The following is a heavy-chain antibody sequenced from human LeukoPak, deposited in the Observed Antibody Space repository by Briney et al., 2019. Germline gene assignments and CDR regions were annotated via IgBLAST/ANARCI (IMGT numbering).Heavy chain of an antibody. CDR2: IYNSGTT. J-gene: IGHJ4*01. CDR1: GDSISSTSYY. CDR3: ASRVYGLGSFNY. V-gene: IGHV4-39*01. Sequence: SETLSHTCTVSGDSISSTSYYWDWIRQPPGKGLEWIGSIYNSGTTYYNPSLKRRVTISVDTSKNQFSLKVSSVTAADTAVYYCASRVYGLGSFNYWGQGTLVTVSS. D-gene: IGHD3-10*01.